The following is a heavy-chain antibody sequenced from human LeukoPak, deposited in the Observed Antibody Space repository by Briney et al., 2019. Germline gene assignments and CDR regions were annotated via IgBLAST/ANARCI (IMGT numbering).Heavy chain of an antibody. Sequence: SETLSLTCTVSGGSITSGDYYWSWIRQPQSPGKGLEWIGHIHYRGITYYNPSLRSRVTITVDTSKKQFSLKLTSVTAADTAVYFCARELPYYDSSGYSGGIDYWGQGTLVTVSS. CDR1: GGSITSGDYY. V-gene: IGHV4-30-4*01. CDR3: ARELPYYDSSGYSGGIDY. D-gene: IGHD3-22*01. CDR2: IHYRGIT. J-gene: IGHJ4*02.